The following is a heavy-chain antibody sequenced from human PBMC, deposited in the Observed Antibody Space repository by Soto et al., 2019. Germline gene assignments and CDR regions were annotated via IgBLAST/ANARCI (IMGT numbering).Heavy chain of an antibody. D-gene: IGHD2-15*01. CDR3: ARDGGGNQYYYYGMDV. Sequence: CLRLSCAASGFTFSSYGMHWFRQAPCKGLEWVAVIWYDGSNKYYADSVKGRFTISRDNSKNTLYLQMNSLRAEDTAVYYCARDGGGNQYYYYGMDVWGQGTTVTVSS. V-gene: IGHV3-33*01. CDR2: IWYDGSNK. CDR1: GFTFSSYG. J-gene: IGHJ6*02.